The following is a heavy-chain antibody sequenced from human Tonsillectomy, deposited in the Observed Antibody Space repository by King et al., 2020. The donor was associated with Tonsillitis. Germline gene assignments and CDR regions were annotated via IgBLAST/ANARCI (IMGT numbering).Heavy chain of an antibody. J-gene: IGHJ4*02. D-gene: IGHD3-3*01. CDR3: SRDFTIFGLVIIPFIY. V-gene: IGHV3-30-3*01. CDR2: ISYDGSNK. Sequence: VQLVESGGGVVQPGRSLRLSCAASGFTFSSYAMHWVRQAPGKGLEWVAVISYDGSNKYYADSVRDRITISRDNSKNTLYLQLNSLGAEYTAVYYCSRDFTIFGLVIIPFIYCGQGTLVTVSS. CDR1: GFTFSSYA.